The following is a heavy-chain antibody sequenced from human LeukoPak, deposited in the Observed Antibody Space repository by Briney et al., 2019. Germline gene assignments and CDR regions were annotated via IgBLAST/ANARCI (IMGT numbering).Heavy chain of an antibody. CDR1: GFTFSTYW. CDR3: ARVGFGIVGATSDY. CDR2: IKQEGSEK. Sequence: GGSLRLSCAASGFTFSTYWMSWVRQAPGKGLEWVANIKQEGSEKYYVDSVKGRFTISRDNAKNSLYLQMNSLRAEDTAVYYCARVGFGIVGATSDYWGQGTLVTVSS. J-gene: IGHJ4*02. V-gene: IGHV3-7*01. D-gene: IGHD1-26*01.